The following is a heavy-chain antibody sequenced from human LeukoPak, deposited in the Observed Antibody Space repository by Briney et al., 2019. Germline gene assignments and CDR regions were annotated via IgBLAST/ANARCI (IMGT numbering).Heavy chain of an antibody. CDR2: ISYDGSNK. J-gene: IGHJ4*02. CDR1: GFTFSSYG. V-gene: IGHV3-30*18. Sequence: GRSLRLSCAASGFTFSSYGTHWVRQAPGKGLEWVAVISYDGSNKYYADSVKGRFTISRDNSKNTLYLQMNSLRAEDTAVYYCAKEGGLSSGYYYLDYWGQGTLVTVSS. D-gene: IGHD3-22*01. CDR3: AKEGGLSSGYYYLDY.